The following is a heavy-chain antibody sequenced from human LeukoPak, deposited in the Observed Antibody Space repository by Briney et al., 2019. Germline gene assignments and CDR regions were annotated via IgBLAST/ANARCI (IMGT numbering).Heavy chain of an antibody. CDR2: IFYSGST. CDR1: GGSFSGYY. D-gene: IGHD3-22*01. V-gene: IGHV4-59*01. J-gene: IGHJ4*02. CDR3: ARTPNIYYYDSSGYYDY. Sequence: SETLSLTCAVYGGSFSGYYWSWIRQSPGKGLEWIGYIFYSGSTNYNPSLKSRVTISVDTSKNQFSLKLSSVTAADTAVYYCARTPNIYYYDSSGYYDYWGQGTLVTVSS.